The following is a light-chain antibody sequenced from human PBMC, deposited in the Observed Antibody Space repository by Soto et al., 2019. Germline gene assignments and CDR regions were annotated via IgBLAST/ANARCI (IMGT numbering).Light chain of an antibody. CDR3: HQYADAPLT. Sequence: EIVLAQSPGTLSLSPGQRVTLSCRASQSVGNNYLAWFQQKPGRAPRLLIHHASTRAPGIPDRFTGSGSGADSSLSISRLEAEDFAVYYCHQYADAPLTFGQGTRLEIQ. V-gene: IGKV3-20*01. CDR2: HAS. CDR1: QSVGNNY. J-gene: IGKJ5*01.